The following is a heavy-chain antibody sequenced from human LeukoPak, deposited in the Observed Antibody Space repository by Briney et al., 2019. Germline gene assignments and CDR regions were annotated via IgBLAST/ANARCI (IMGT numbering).Heavy chain of an antibody. CDR2: IRYDGSNK. D-gene: IGHD6-13*01. V-gene: IGHV3-30*02. CDR1: GFTFSSYG. Sequence: GGSLRLSCAASGFTFSSYGMHWVRQAPGKGLEWVAFIRYDGSNKYYADSVKGRFTISRDNSKNTLNLQMNSLRAEDTAVYYCTTEEQQLVPGDYWGQGTLVTVSS. CDR3: TTEEQQLVPGDY. J-gene: IGHJ4*02.